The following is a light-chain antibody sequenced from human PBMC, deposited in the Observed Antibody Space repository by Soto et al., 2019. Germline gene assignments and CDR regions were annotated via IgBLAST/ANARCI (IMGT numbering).Light chain of an antibody. Sequence: QSVLTHPRSVSGSPGQSVTISCTGTSSDVGRYIFVSWYQQHPGKAPKLMIYEVNKRPSGVPDRFSGSKSGNTASLTVSGLQAEDEADYYCSSYAGSSNVFGTGTKVTV. V-gene: IGLV2-8*01. CDR3: SSYAGSSNV. CDR2: EVN. J-gene: IGLJ1*01. CDR1: SSDVGRYIF.